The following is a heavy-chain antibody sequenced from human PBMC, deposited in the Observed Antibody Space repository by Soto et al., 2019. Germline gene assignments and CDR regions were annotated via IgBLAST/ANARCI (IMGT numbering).Heavy chain of an antibody. V-gene: IGHV5-51*01. CDR3: ARHSKRGYYNDAFDI. J-gene: IGHJ3*02. CDR1: GYSFTNYW. Sequence: PGESLKISWKGSGYSFTNYWIGWVRQMPGKGLEWMGIIYPGDSDTRYSPSFQGQVTFSADKSISTAYLQWSSLKASDTAMYYCARHSKRGYYNDAFDILGQGTMVTVSS. D-gene: IGHD3-22*01. CDR2: IYPGDSDT.